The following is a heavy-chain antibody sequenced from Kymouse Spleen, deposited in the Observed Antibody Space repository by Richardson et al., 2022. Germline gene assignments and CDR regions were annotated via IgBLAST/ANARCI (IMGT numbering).Heavy chain of an antibody. CDR3: ARSYYDFWSGYLNWFDP. D-gene: IGHD3-3*01. CDR2: IYPGDSDT. CDR1: GYSFTSYW. Sequence: EVQLVQSGAEVKKPGESLKISCKGSGYSFTSYWIGWVRQMPGKGLEWMGIIYPGDSDTRYSPSFQGQVTISADKSISTAYLQWSSLKASDTAMYYCARSYYDFWSGYLNWFDPWGQGTLVTVSS. J-gene: IGHJ5*02. V-gene: IGHV5-51*01.